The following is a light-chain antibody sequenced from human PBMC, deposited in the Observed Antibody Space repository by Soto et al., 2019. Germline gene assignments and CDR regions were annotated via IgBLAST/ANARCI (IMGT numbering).Light chain of an antibody. CDR1: QIIGSW. CDR2: AAS. J-gene: IGKJ3*01. CDR3: QQANSFPFT. Sequence: DIQMTQSPSSVSASIGDRVTITCRASQIIGSWLAWYQQKPGKAPTLLIYAASSLQSGVPARFSGSGSGTYFTPTITSLQAEDSATYYCQQANSFPFTFGPGTKVHIK. V-gene: IGKV1-12*02.